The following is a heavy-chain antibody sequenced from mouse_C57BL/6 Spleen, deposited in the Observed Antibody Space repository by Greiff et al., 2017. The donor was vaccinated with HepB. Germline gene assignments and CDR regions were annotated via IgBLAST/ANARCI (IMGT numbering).Heavy chain of an antibody. Sequence: VKLMESGAELVRPGTSVKVSCKASGYAFTNYLIEWVKQRPGQGLEWIGVINPGSGGTNYNEKFKGKATLTADKSSSTAYMQLSSLTSEDSAVYFCARFGSYFDVWGTGTTVTVSS. V-gene: IGHV1-54*01. CDR3: ARFGSYFDV. CDR1: GYAFTNYL. CDR2: INPGSGGT. J-gene: IGHJ1*03.